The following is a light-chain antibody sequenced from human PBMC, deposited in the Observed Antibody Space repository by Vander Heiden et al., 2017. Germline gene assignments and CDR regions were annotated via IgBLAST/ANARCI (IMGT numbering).Light chain of an antibody. CDR2: DVS. V-gene: IGLV2-14*03. CDR1: SSDIGGYNY. J-gene: IGLJ1*01. CDR3: CSYTSSSTLYV. Sequence: HSPLTHSASVSGSPGQSITISCTGSSSDIGGYNYVSWYQQHPGKAPKLMIHDVSDRPSGVSNRFSGSKSGNTASLTISGLQAEDEADYYCCSYTSSSTLYVFGTGTKVTVL.